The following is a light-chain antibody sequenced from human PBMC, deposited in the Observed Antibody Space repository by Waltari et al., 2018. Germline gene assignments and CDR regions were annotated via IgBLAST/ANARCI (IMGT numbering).Light chain of an antibody. J-gene: IGLJ2*01. Sequence: QSALTQPASVSGSPGQSITLSCTGTSSDARRYHYASCYQQHPGKAPKLMIYEVSNRPSGVSNRFSGSKSGNTASLTISGLQAEDEADYYCSSYTSSSTLVFGGGTKLTVL. V-gene: IGLV2-14*01. CDR2: EVS. CDR3: SSYTSSSTLV. CDR1: SSDARRYHY.